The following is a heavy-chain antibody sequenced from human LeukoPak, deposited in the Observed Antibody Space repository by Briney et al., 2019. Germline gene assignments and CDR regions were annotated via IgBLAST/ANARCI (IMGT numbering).Heavy chain of an antibody. J-gene: IGHJ5*02. CDR3: AKDSQYCSGGSCYSTKFAP. Sequence: GGSLRLSCAASGFTFSSYAMSWVRQAPGKGLDWVSAISGSGGSTYYADSVKGRFTISRDNSKNTLYLQMNSLRAEDTAVYYCAKDSQYCSGGSCYSTKFAPWGQGTLVTVSS. V-gene: IGHV3-23*01. CDR2: ISGSGGST. D-gene: IGHD2-15*01. CDR1: GFTFSSYA.